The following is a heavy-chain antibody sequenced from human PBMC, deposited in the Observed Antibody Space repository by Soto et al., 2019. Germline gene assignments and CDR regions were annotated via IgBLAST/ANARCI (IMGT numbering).Heavy chain of an antibody. CDR2: IVVGSGNT. J-gene: IGHJ6*02. CDR1: GFTFTSSS. D-gene: IGHD6-6*01. CDR3: AADRGSSSPNYYYYGMDV. V-gene: IGHV1-58*01. Sequence: SVNVSCKASGFTFTSSSVQWVRQARGQRLEWIGGIVVGSGNTNYAQKFQERVTITRDMSTSTAYMELSSLRSEDTAVYYCAADRGSSSPNYYYYGMDVWGQGTTVTVSS.